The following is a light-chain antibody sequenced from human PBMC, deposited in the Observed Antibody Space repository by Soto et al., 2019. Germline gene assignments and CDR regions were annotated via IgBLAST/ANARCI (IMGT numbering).Light chain of an antibody. CDR3: SSYTSGFYV. CDR1: SSDVGGYNY. CDR2: DVS. Sequence: QSALTQPASVSGSPGQSITISCTGTSSDVGGYNYVSWYQQHPGKAPKLMIYDVSDRPSGVSNRFSGSKSGNTASLTISELQAEDEADYYCSSYTSGFYVFGTGTKVTVL. J-gene: IGLJ1*01. V-gene: IGLV2-14*01.